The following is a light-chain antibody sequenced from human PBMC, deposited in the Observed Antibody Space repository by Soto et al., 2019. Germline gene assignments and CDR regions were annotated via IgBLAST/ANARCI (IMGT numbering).Light chain of an antibody. CDR2: GAS. CDR3: QQYDSSPWT. J-gene: IGKJ1*01. Sequence: EIVLTQSPGTLSLSPGERATLSCRASQNVSSSFLAWYQQKPGQAPSLLIYGASSRATGIPDRFSGSGSGTDFTLTISRLEPEDFAVYYCQQYDSSPWTFGQGTKVEIK. CDR1: QNVSSSF. V-gene: IGKV3-20*01.